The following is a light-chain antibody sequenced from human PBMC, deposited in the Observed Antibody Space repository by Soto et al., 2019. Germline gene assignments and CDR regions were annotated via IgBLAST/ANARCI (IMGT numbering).Light chain of an antibody. CDR1: QTLSTNS. Sequence: LSLSPGERATLSCRASQTLSTNSLAWYQQRPGQTPRLLIYAASTRNTDIPDRFNGSGSGTDFALTISRLEPEDFALYYCQQYDASPLTFGPGTKVDIK. J-gene: IGKJ3*01. V-gene: IGKV3-20*01. CDR3: QQYDASPLT. CDR2: AAS.